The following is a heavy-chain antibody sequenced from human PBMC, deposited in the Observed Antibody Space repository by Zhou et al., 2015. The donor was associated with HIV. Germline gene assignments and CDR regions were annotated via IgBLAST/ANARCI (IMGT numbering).Heavy chain of an antibody. Sequence: QVQLVQSGAEVKKPGSSVKVSCKASGGTFSSYAISWVRQAPGQGLEWMGGIIPIFGTANYAQKFQGRVTITADESTSTAYMELSSLRSEDTAVYYCASWMKRRYCSGGSCYTDGDYVRGGYWGQGTLVTVSS. V-gene: IGHV1-69*01. CDR2: IIPIFGTA. CDR1: GGTFSSYA. CDR3: ASWMKRRYCSGGSCYTDGDYVRGGY. J-gene: IGHJ4*02. D-gene: IGHD2-15*01.